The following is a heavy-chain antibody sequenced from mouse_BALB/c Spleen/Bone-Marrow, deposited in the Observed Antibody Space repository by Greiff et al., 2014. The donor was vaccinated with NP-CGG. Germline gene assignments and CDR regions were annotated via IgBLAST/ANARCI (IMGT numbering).Heavy chain of an antibody. D-gene: IGHD1-1*01. Sequence: EVKLVESGGGLVKPGGSLKLSYAASGFAFSSYDMSWVRQTPEKRLEWVAYISSGGGSTYYPDTVKGRFTISRDNAKNTLYLQMSSQKSEDTAMYYCARKVLRDYFDYWGQGTTLTVSS. CDR3: ARKVLRDYFDY. V-gene: IGHV5-12-1*01. CDR2: ISSGGGST. CDR1: GFAFSSYD. J-gene: IGHJ2*01.